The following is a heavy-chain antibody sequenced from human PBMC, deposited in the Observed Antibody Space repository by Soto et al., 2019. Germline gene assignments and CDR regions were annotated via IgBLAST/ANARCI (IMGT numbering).Heavy chain of an antibody. CDR1: GFTFGNYA. D-gene: IGHD5-18*01. V-gene: IGHV3-64*04. CDR3: AKVLVGYSYGPGDV. Sequence: GSLRLSCSASGFTFGNYAMHCVRQAPGKGLEYVSGITGNGDNTYYADSVKGRFTISRDNSKNTLYLQMNSLRAEDTAVYYCAKVLVGYSYGPGDVWGQGTTVTVSS. J-gene: IGHJ6*02. CDR2: ITGNGDNT.